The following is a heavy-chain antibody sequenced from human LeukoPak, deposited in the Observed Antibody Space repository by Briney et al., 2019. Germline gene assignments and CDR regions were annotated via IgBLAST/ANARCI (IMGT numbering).Heavy chain of an antibody. V-gene: IGHV1-18*01. J-gene: IGHJ4*02. Sequence: ASVKVSCKASGYTFTRYGITWVRQAPGQGLEWMGWISAYNGDTKYAQELQGRATMTTDTSTRTAYMELRSLRSDDTAVYYCARDPSNSSGWYIYFDYWGQGTLVAVSS. D-gene: IGHD6-19*01. CDR3: ARDPSNSSGWYIYFDY. CDR2: ISAYNGDT. CDR1: GYTFTRYG.